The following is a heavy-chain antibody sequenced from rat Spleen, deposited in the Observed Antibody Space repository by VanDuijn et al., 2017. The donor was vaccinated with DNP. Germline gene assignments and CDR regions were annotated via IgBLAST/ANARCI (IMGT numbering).Heavy chain of an antibody. D-gene: IGHD1-11*01. CDR1: GFTFSGYY. CDR2: ILYDGSFI. Sequence: EVQLVESGGGLVQPGRSLKLSCAASGFTFSGYYMAWVRQAPTKGLEWVATILYDGSFIYYGDSVKGRFTLSRDNAKSTLYLQMDSLRSEDTATYYCAKPASYGGFWFAYWGQGTLVTVSS. J-gene: IGHJ3*01. V-gene: IGHV5-7*01. CDR3: AKPASYGGFWFAY.